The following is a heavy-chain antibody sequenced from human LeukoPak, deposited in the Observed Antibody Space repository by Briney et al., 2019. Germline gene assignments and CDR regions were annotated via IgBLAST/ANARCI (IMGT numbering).Heavy chain of an antibody. J-gene: IGHJ1*01. V-gene: IGHV1-18*01. Sequence: ASVKVSCKASGFTFTSYGISWVRQAPGQGLEWMGWISAYNGNTNYAQKLQGRVTMTTDTSTSTAYTELRSLRSDDTALYYCARGGYSYGFEYFQHWGQGTLVTVSS. D-gene: IGHD5-18*01. CDR1: GFTFTSYG. CDR2: ISAYNGNT. CDR3: ARGGYSYGFEYFQH.